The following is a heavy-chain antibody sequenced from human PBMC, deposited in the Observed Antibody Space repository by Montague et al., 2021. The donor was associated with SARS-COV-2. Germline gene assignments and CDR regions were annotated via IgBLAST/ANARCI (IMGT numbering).Heavy chain of an antibody. V-gene: IGHV2-70*11. D-gene: IGHD6-13*01. CDR2: IDWDDDK. CDR1: GFSLSTSGMC. Sequence: PALVKPTQTLTLTCTFSGFSLSTSGMCVSWIRQPPEKALEWLARIDWDDDKYYSISLKTRLTISKDTSKNQVVLTMTNMDPVDTATYYCARVSSSWSQDYYYYMDVWGKGTTVTVSS. CDR3: ARVSSSWSQDYYYYMDV. J-gene: IGHJ6*03.